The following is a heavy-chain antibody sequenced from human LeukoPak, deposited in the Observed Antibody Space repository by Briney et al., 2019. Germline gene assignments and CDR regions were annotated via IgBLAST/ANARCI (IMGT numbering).Heavy chain of an antibody. V-gene: IGHV3-23*01. D-gene: IGHD3-16*01. J-gene: IGHJ6*03. CDR3: AKDGSWGDYYFYFYIDV. CDR2: ISASGHYT. CDR1: GFTFSNSA. Sequence: PGGSLRLSCAASGFTFSNSAMSWVRQAPGKGLEWVSGISASGHYTYNADSAKGRFTISRDNSKNTLYLQMNSLRAEDTALYYCAKDGSWGDYYFYFYIDVWGKGPTVTVS.